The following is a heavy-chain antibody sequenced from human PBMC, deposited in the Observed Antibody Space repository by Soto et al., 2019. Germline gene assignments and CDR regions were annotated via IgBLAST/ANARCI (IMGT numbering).Heavy chain of an antibody. Sequence: SETLSLTCTVSGGSISSYYWSWIRQPPGKGLEWIGYIYYSGSTNYNPSLKSRVTISVDTSKNQFSLKLSSVTAADTAVYYCARGVDIVVVPAAMIFDHWGQGTLVTVSS. D-gene: IGHD2-2*03. CDR1: GGSISSYY. V-gene: IGHV4-59*01. J-gene: IGHJ4*02. CDR3: ARGVDIVVVPAAMIFDH. CDR2: IYYSGST.